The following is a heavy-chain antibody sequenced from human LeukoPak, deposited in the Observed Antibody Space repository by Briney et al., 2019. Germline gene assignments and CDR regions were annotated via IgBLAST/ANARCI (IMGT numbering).Heavy chain of an antibody. Sequence: SETLSLTCTVSGYSISSGYYRGWIRQPPGKGLEWIGSIYHSGSTYYNPSLKSRVTISVDTSKNQFSLKLSSVTAADTAVYYCARVLEHLDYWGQGTLVTVSS. CDR3: ARVLEHLDY. D-gene: IGHD1/OR15-1a*01. J-gene: IGHJ4*02. CDR2: IYHSGST. V-gene: IGHV4-38-2*02. CDR1: GYSISSGYY.